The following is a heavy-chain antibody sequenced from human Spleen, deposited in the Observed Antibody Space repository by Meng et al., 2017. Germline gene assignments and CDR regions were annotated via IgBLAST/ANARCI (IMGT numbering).Heavy chain of an antibody. J-gene: IGHJ3*02. CDR2: ISGSGGST. CDR1: GFIFSSYA. V-gene: IGHV3-23*01. Sequence: GESLKISCAASGFIFSSYAMSWVRQAPGKGLEWVSAISGSGGSTYYADSVKGRFTISRDNSKNTLYLQMNSLRAEDTAVYYCAKDSYYYDSSGYSDAFDIWGQGTMVTVSS. D-gene: IGHD3-22*01. CDR3: AKDSYYYDSSGYSDAFDI.